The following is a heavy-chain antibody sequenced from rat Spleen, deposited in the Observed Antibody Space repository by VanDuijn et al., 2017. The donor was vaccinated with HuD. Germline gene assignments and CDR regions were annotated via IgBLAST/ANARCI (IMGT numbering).Heavy chain of an antibody. CDR3: TSPFRWFAY. CDR1: GFSLISNT. CDR2: IWGNGNT. V-gene: IGHV2-13*01. Sequence: QVQLKESGPGLVQSSQTLSLTCTVSGFSLISNTVHWVRQPPGRGLEWMGGIWGNGNTNYNSGLKSRLSISRDTSKSQVYLKMNSLQTEDTAIYFCTSPFRWFAYWGQGTLVTVSS. J-gene: IGHJ3*01.